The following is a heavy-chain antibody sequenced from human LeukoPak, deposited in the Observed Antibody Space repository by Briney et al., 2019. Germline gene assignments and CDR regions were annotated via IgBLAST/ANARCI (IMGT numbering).Heavy chain of an antibody. CDR1: GGSISSSSYY. D-gene: IGHD3-10*01. J-gene: IGHJ4*02. V-gene: IGHV4-39*07. Sequence: SETLSLTCTVSGGSISSSSYYWGWIRQPPGKGLEWIGSIYYSGSTYYNPSLKSRVTISVDTSKNQFSLKLSSVTAADTAVYYCAIHWGGSGSYLFDYWGQGTLVTVSS. CDR3: AIHWGGSGSYLFDY. CDR2: IYYSGST.